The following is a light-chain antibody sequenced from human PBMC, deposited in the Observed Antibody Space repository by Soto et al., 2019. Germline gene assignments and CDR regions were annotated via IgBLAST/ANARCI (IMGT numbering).Light chain of an antibody. CDR3: QQSGNLLIT. J-gene: IGKJ4*01. V-gene: IGKV3-11*01. CDR1: QSVSSY. Sequence: KMSAVAVSLSPRERATLSCRASQSVSSYLAWYQQKPGQAPRLLIYDASNRATGIPARFSGSGSGTDFTLTISSLQPEDFAVYYCQQSGNLLITFGGGTKVDI. CDR2: DAS.